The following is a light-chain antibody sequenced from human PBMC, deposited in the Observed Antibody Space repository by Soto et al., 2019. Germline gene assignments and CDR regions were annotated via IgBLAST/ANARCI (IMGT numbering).Light chain of an antibody. CDR2: GAS. V-gene: IGKV3-20*01. J-gene: IGKJ1*01. Sequence: EIVLTQSPGTLSLSPGERATLSCRASQSVSSTYLAWYQQKPGQAPRLLLYGASSRATGIPDKFSGSGSGTDFTLTISRLEPEDFAVYYCQQYVSSSWTFGQGTKVDIK. CDR1: QSVSSTY. CDR3: QQYVSSSWT.